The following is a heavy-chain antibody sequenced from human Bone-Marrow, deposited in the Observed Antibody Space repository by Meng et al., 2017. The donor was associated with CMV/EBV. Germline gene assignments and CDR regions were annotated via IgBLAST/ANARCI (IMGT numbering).Heavy chain of an antibody. CDR2: INPNSGGT. CDR3: ARAYCSSSTCSLPRDY. J-gene: IGHJ4*02. CDR1: GYTFTSYY. V-gene: IGHV1-2*02. D-gene: IGHD2-2*01. Sequence: ASVKVSCKASGYTFTSYYMHWVRQATGQGLEWMGWINPNSGGTKYAQKFQGRVTMTRDTSIITAYMELSRLRYDDTAIYYCARAYCSSSTCSLPRDYWGQGTRVTGYS.